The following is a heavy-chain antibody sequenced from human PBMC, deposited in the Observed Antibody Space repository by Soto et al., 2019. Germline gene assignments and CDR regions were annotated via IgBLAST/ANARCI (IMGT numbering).Heavy chain of an antibody. CDR3: SRDPEEWELTFDF. CDR2: INSDGTST. D-gene: IGHD1-26*01. Sequence: EVQLVESGGGLVQPGGSLRLSCAASGFTFRSYWMHWVRQVPGKGLVWVSRINSDGTSTSYADSVKGRFPISRDNVKNTLYLQMNSLRAEDTAVYFCSRDPEEWELTFDFWGQGTLVTVSS. CDR1: GFTFRSYW. J-gene: IGHJ4*02. V-gene: IGHV3-74*01.